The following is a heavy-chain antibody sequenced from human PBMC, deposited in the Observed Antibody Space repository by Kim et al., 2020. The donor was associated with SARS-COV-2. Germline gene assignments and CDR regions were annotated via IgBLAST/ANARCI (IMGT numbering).Heavy chain of an antibody. CDR1: GGSISRSSYY. V-gene: IGHV4-39*01. CDR2: IYYSGST. D-gene: IGHD4-17*01. CDR3: ARQRRYGDSPFDP. J-gene: IGHJ5*02. Sequence: SETLSLTCTVSGGSISRSSYYWGWIRQPPGKGLEWIGSIYYSGSTYYNPSLKSRVTISVDTSKNQFSLKLSSVTAADTAVYYCARQRRYGDSPFDPWGQGTLVTVSS.